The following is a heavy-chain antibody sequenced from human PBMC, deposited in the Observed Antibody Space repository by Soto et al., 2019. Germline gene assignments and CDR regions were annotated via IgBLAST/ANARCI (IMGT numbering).Heavy chain of an antibody. J-gene: IGHJ6*02. CDR3: ARGEMATIMNYYYGMDV. Sequence: QVQLQESGPGLVKPSETLSLTCTVSGGSISSYYWSWIRQPPGKGLEWIGYIYYSGSTNYNPSLKSRVTIAVDTSKNQFSLKLSSVTAADTAVYYCARGEMATIMNYYYGMDVWGQGTTVTVSS. CDR1: GGSISSYY. D-gene: IGHD5-12*01. CDR2: IYYSGST. V-gene: IGHV4-59*01.